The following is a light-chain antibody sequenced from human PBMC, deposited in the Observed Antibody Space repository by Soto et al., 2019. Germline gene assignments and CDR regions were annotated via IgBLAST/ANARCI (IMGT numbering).Light chain of an antibody. CDR3: LQHNSYPLT. Sequence: DIQMTLSPSSLSASVGDSVTITCRASLGIRKDLGWYQQKPGKAPKRLIYAASSLHSGVPSRFSGSGSGTEFTLTISSLQPEDFAPYYCLQHNSYPLTFGGGTKVDIK. CDR1: LGIRKD. J-gene: IGKJ4*01. CDR2: AAS. V-gene: IGKV1-17*01.